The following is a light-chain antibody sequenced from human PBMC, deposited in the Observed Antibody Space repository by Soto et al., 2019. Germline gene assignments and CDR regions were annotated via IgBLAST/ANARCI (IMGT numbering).Light chain of an antibody. CDR3: QQYGSSCT. CDR2: GAS. J-gene: IGKJ1*01. Sequence: EIVLTQSPGTLSLSPGERATLSCRASQSVSSSYLAWYQQKPGQAPRLLIYGASSRATGIPDRFSGSGSGTDFTLTICRLEPEDFAVYYCQQYGSSCTFGQGTKVEIK. V-gene: IGKV3-20*01. CDR1: QSVSSSY.